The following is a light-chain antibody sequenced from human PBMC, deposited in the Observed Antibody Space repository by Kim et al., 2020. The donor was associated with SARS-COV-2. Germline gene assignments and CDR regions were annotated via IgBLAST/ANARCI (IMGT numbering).Light chain of an antibody. CDR3: QQKRT. J-gene: IGKJ1*01. V-gene: IGKV3-20*01. Sequence: EIVLTQSPGTLSLSPGERATLSCRASQSVSSTYLGWYQQKPGQAPRLLIYGASSRATGIPDRFSGSGSGTDFTLTISRLEPEDFAVYYCQQKRTFGQGTKVDI. CDR2: GAS. CDR1: QSVSSTY.